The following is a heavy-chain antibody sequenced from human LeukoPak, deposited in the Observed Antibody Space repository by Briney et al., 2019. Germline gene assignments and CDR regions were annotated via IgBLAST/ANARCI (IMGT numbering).Heavy chain of an antibody. D-gene: IGHD3-22*01. CDR2: INHSGST. CDR3: ARGRGYYYDSSGLAY. V-gene: IGHV4-34*01. Sequence: SETLSLTCAVYGGSFSGYYWSWIRQPPGKGLEWIGEINHSGSTNYNPSLKSRVTISVDTSKSQFSLKLSSVTAADTAVYYCARGRGYYYDSSGLAYWGQGTLVTVSS. CDR1: GGSFSGYY. J-gene: IGHJ4*02.